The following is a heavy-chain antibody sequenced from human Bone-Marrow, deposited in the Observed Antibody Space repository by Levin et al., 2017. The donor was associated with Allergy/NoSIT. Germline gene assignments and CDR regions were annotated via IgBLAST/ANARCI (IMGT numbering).Heavy chain of an antibody. D-gene: IGHD2/OR15-2a*01. CDR3: AKGTTVYFYYNGMDA. V-gene: IGHV3-23*01. J-gene: IGHJ6*02. Sequence: GGSLRLSCVASGFTFNAYAMNWVRRAPGKGLVWVSAMSGTTGSHYYADSVKGRFTISRDSSKNTLFLQMDSLRVEDTATYYCAKGTTVYFYYNGMDAWGQGTTVTVFS. CDR2: MSGTTGSH. CDR1: GFTFNAYA.